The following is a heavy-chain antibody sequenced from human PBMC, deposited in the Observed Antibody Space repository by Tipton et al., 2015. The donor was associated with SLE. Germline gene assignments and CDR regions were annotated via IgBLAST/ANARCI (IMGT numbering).Heavy chain of an antibody. CDR3: ARGYYYMDV. Sequence: TLSLTCTVSGGSISSYYWSWIRQPPGKGLEWIGYIYYSGSTNYNPSLKSRVTISVDTSKNQFSLKLSSVTAANTAVYYCARGYYYMDVWGKGTTVTVSS. J-gene: IGHJ6*03. CDR1: GGSISSYY. CDR2: IYYSGST. V-gene: IGHV4-59*01.